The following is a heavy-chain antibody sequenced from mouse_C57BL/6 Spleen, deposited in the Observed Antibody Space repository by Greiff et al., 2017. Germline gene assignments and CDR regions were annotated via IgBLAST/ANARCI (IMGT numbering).Heavy chain of an antibody. D-gene: IGHD2-5*01. CDR1: GFSLTSYG. CDR2: IWSGGST. V-gene: IGHV2-2*01. CDR3: ASYSNYGYYAMDY. Sequence: VQGVESGPGLVQPSQSLSITCTVSGFSLTSYGVHWVRQSPGKGLEWLGVIWSGGSTDYNAAFISRPSISKDNSKSQVFFKMNSLQADDTAIYYCASYSNYGYYAMDYWGQGTSVTVSS. J-gene: IGHJ4*01.